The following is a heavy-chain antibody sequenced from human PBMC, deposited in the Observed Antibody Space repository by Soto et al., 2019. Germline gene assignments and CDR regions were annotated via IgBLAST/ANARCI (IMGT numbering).Heavy chain of an antibody. J-gene: IGHJ2*01. Sequence: QVTLKESGPVLVKPTEPLTLTCTVSGFSLRNTRMGVSWIRQSPGKALEWLAHIFSNDAKSYSPSLKSRLAISRDTSESQVVLIMTNVAPVDTATYYCARSLNVDYVHWYFTLCGCGTLVTVSS. CDR3: ARSLNVDYVHWYFTL. CDR2: IFSNDAK. D-gene: IGHD4-17*01. CDR1: GFSLRNTRMG. V-gene: IGHV2-26*01.